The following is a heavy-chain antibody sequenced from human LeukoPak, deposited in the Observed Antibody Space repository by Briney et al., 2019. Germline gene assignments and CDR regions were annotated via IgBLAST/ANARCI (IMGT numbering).Heavy chain of an antibody. V-gene: IGHV3-33*01. D-gene: IGHD1-26*01. Sequence: TGGSLRLSCAASGFTFSSYGMHWVRQAPGKGLEWVAVIWYDGSNKYYADSVEGRFTISRDNSKNTLYLQMNSLRAEDTAVYYCARDSSRGSYTFDYWGQGTLVTVSS. CDR1: GFTFSSYG. CDR2: IWYDGSNK. CDR3: ARDSSRGSYTFDY. J-gene: IGHJ4*02.